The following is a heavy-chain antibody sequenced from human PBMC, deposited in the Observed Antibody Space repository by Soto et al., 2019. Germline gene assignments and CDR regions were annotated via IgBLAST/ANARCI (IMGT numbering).Heavy chain of an antibody. V-gene: IGHV1-18*01. J-gene: IGHJ3*01. CDR3: ASSCRYYYYTTGLDAFDV. Sequence: ASVKVSCKASGYTFTSYGISWLRQAPGQGLEWMGWISAYNGNTNYAQKFQGRVTMTTDTSMSTAYMELSSLRSDDTAVYYCASSCRYYYYTTGLDAFDVWGQGTMVTVSS. CDR1: GYTFTSYG. D-gene: IGHD3-22*01. CDR2: ISAYNGNT.